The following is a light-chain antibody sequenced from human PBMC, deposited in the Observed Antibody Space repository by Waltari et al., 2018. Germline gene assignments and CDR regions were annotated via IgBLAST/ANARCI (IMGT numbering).Light chain of an antibody. CDR2: DVS. J-gene: IGLJ1*01. CDR1: SSDVGGYNY. V-gene: IGLV2-14*03. CDR3: SSYTSSFIYV. Sequence: QSALTQPASVSGSPGQSITISCTGTSSDVGGYNYVSWYQQHPGKAPKLMIYDVSNRPSGVSNRSSGSKSGNTASLTISGLQAEDEADYYCSSYTSSFIYVFGTGTKVTVL.